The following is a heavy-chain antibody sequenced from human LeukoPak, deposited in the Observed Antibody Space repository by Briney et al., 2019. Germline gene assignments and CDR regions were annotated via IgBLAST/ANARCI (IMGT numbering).Heavy chain of an antibody. CDR2: ISAYNGNT. Sequence: ASVTVSCKASGYTFTSYGISWVRQAPGQGLEWMGWISAYNGNTNYAQKLQGRVTMTTDTSTSTAYMELRSLRSDDTAVYCCARVMVAPSWYFDLWGRGTLVTVSS. J-gene: IGHJ2*01. CDR1: GYTFTSYG. V-gene: IGHV1-18*04. D-gene: IGHD2-15*01. CDR3: ARVMVAPSWYFDL.